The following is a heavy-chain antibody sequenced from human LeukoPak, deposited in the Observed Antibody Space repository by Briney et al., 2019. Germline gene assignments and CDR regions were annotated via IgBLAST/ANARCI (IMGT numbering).Heavy chain of an antibody. CDR3: ARDVVCGGDCYWVDY. Sequence: PSETLSLTCTVSGGSISSSSYYWGWIRQPPGKGLEWIGSIYYSGSTYYNPSLKSRVTISVDTSKNQFSLKLSSVTAADTAVYYCARDVVCGGDCYWVDYWGQGTLVTVSS. CDR2: IYYSGST. D-gene: IGHD2-21*02. V-gene: IGHV4-39*07. CDR1: GGSISSSSYY. J-gene: IGHJ4*02.